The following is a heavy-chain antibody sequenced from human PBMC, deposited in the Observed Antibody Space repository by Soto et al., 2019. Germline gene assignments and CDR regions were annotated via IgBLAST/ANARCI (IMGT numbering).Heavy chain of an antibody. CDR3: ARRYGSSIDY. V-gene: IGHV4-30-2*01. J-gene: IGHJ4*02. CDR1: GGSISSGGYS. D-gene: IGHD5-12*01. CDR2: IYHSGST. Sequence: SETLSLTCAVSGGSISSGGYSWSWIRQPPGKGLEWIGYIYHSGSTYYNPSLKSRVTISVDRSKNQFSLKLSSVTAADTAVYYCARRYGSSIDYWGQGTLVTVSS.